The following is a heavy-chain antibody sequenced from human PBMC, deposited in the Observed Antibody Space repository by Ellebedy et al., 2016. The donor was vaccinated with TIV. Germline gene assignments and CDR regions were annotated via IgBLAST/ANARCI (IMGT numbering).Heavy chain of an antibody. CDR3: AKDGVVVPAAIFSY. D-gene: IGHD2-2*02. CDR2: ISGSGGST. CDR1: GFTFSSYA. Sequence: GESLKISXAASGFTFSSYAMNWVRQAPGKGLEWVSAISGSGGSTYYADSVKGRFTISRDNSKNTLYLQMNSLRAEDTAVYYCAKDGVVVPAAIFSYWGQGTLVTVSS. V-gene: IGHV3-23*01. J-gene: IGHJ4*02.